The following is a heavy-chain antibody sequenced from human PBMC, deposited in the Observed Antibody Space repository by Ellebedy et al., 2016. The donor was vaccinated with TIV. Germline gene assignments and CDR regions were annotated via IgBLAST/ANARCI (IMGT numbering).Heavy chain of an antibody. Sequence: SVKVSXXASGGTFSSYAIGWVRQAPGQGLEWMGGIIPIFGTANYAQKFQGRVTITADKSTSTAYMELRSLRSEDTAVYYCARGGGYYYGSGSFSYFDYWGQGTLVTVSS. D-gene: IGHD3-10*01. J-gene: IGHJ4*02. CDR2: IIPIFGTA. CDR3: ARGGGYYYGSGSFSYFDY. V-gene: IGHV1-69*06. CDR1: GGTFSSYA.